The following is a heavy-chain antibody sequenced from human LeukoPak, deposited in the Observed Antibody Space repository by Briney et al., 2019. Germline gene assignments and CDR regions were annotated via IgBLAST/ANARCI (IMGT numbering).Heavy chain of an antibody. Sequence: PSETLSLTCAVYGGSFSGYYWSWIRQPPGKGLEWIGEINHSGSTNYNPSLKSRVTISVDTSKNQFSLKLSSVTAADTAVYYCARFDVDTAMAVDYWGQGTLVTVSS. V-gene: IGHV4-34*01. CDR3: ARFDVDTAMAVDY. J-gene: IGHJ4*02. CDR1: GGSFSGYY. CDR2: INHSGST. D-gene: IGHD5-18*01.